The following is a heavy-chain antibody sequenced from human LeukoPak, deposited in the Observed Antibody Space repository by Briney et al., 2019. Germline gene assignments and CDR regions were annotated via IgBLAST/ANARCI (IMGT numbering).Heavy chain of an antibody. Sequence: PSETLSLTCTVSGVSISSSSYYWGWIRQPPGKGLEWIGSIYYSGSTYYNPSLKSRVTISVDTSKNQFSLKLSSVTAADTAVYYCARMGFYDYVWGSCLDWGQGTLVTVSS. CDR3: ARMGFYDYVWGSCLD. J-gene: IGHJ4*02. CDR1: GVSISSSSYY. CDR2: IYYSGST. D-gene: IGHD3-16*01. V-gene: IGHV4-39*07.